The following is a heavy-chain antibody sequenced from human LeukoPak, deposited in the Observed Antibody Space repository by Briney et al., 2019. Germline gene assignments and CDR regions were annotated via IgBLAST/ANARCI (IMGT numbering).Heavy chain of an antibody. D-gene: IGHD3-9*01. CDR2: IYTSGST. V-gene: IGHV4-4*07. CDR3: ARDNYDILTGYLNMDV. Sequence: SETLSLTCTVSGGSISGYYWSWIRQPAGKGLEWIGRIYTSGSTNYNPSLKSRVTMSVDTSKNQFSLKLSSVTAADTAVYYCARDNYDILTGYLNMDVWGKGTTVTVSS. J-gene: IGHJ6*03. CDR1: GGSISGYY.